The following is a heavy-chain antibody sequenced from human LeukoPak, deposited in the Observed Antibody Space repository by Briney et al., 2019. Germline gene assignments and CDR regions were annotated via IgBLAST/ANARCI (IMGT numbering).Heavy chain of an antibody. D-gene: IGHD6-19*01. J-gene: IGHJ4*02. CDR3: AKLSGRAVAGTLGY. CDR2: ISYDGSNK. V-gene: IGHV3-30*18. Sequence: GGSLRLSCAASGFTFSSYGMHWVRQAPGKGLEWVAVISYDGSNKYYADSVKGRFTISRDNSKNTLYLQMNSLRAEDTAMYYCAKLSGRAVAGTLGYWGQGTLVTVSS. CDR1: GFTFSSYG.